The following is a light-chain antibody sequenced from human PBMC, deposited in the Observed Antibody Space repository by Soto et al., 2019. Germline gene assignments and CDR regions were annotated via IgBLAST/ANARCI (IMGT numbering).Light chain of an antibody. J-gene: IGKJ3*01. CDR3: QQYASAPFS. V-gene: IGKV3-20*01. CDR2: AAS. CDR1: QSVGSN. Sequence: EIVMTQSPATLSVSPGDRATLSCRASQSVGSNLAWYQQKPGQAPRLLIYAASTRATGIPDRFSGSASETDFTLTINRLEPEDSAVYYCQQYASAPFSLGSGTKVDIK.